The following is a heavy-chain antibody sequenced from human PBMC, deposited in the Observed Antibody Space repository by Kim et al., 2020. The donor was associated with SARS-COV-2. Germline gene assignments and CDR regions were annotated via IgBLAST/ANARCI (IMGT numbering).Heavy chain of an antibody. Sequence: GNTKYSQKFQGRVTITRDTSASTAYMELSSLRSEDTAVYYCARGSPGMDVWGQGTTVTVSS. V-gene: IGHV1-3*01. CDR3: ARGSPGMDV. J-gene: IGHJ6*02. D-gene: IGHD3-10*01. CDR2: GNT.